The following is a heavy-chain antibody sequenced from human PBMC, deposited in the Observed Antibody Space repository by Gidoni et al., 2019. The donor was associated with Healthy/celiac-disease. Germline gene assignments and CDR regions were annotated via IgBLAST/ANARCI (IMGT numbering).Heavy chain of an antibody. J-gene: IGHJ2*01. Sequence: QVQLVESGGGLVKPGGSLRLSCAASGFTFRDYYMSWIRQAPGKGLEWVSYISSSGSTIYYADSVKGRFTISRDNAKNSLYLQMNSLRVEDTAVYYCARDGGDGYNSPVYWYFDLWGRGTLVTVSS. CDR3: ARDGGDGYNSPVYWYFDL. CDR1: GFTFRDYY. CDR2: ISSSGSTI. D-gene: IGHD5-12*01. V-gene: IGHV3-11*04.